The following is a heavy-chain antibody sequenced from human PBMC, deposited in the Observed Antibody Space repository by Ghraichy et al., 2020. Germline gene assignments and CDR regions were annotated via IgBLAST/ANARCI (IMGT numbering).Heavy chain of an antibody. Sequence: SEPLSLTCAVSGDSINSDHWWTWVRQPPGKGLEWIGEIYRSGGTNYNPSLKSRVTISLDKSKNLFSLKLTSVTAADTAVYYCARGGNWVFDYWGQGTLVTVSS. D-gene: IGHD7-27*01. V-gene: IGHV4-4*02. CDR3: ARGGNWVFDY. J-gene: IGHJ4*02. CDR2: IYRSGGT. CDR1: GDSINSDHW.